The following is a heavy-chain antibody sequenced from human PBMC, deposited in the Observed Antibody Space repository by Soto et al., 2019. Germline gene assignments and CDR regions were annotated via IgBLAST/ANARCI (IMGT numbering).Heavy chain of an antibody. Sequence: QVQLVESGGGVVQPGRSLRLSCAASGFTFSCYTMHWVRQAPGKGLEWVAVISYDESDKYYADSVKGRFTISRDNSENTLDLQMNSLRVEDTAAYYCARSWDYWGQGALVTVSS. J-gene: IGHJ4*02. CDR1: GFTFSCYT. V-gene: IGHV3-30-3*01. CDR2: ISYDESDK. CDR3: ARSWDY.